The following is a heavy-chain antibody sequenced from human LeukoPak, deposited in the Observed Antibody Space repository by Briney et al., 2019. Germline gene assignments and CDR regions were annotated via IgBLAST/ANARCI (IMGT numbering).Heavy chain of an antibody. D-gene: IGHD6-19*01. CDR1: GFTFSSYA. CDR2: ISYDGSNK. CDR3: ARGLGQWLVRRACDY. J-gene: IGHJ4*02. Sequence: HPGGSLRLSCVASGFTFSSYAMHWVRQAPGKGLEWVAVISYDGSNKYYADSVKGRFTISRDNSKNTLYLQMNSLRAEDTAVYYCARGLGQWLVRRACDYWGQGTLVTVSS. V-gene: IGHV3-30*04.